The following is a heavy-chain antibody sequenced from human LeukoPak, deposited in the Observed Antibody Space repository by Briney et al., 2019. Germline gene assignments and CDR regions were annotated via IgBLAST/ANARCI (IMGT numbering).Heavy chain of an antibody. CDR2: IKQDGGEK. CDR1: GFTFSRYW. V-gene: IGHV3-7*01. Sequence: GGSLRLSCAASGFTFSRYWMSWVRQAPGKGLEWVANIKQDGGEKYHVESVKGRFTISRDNAKNSLYLQMNSLRAEDTAVYYCAKDHSPFRGVGHFDYWGQGTLVTVSS. J-gene: IGHJ4*02. CDR3: AKDHSPFRGVGHFDY. D-gene: IGHD3-10*01.